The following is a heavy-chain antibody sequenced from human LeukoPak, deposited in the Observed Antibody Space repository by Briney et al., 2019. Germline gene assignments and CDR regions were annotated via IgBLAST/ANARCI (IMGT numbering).Heavy chain of an antibody. Sequence: GESLKISCNGSGYXFSSSWISWVRQMPAKGLEWRGIIYPGDSDTRYSPSFQGQVTISADKSISTAYLQWSSLKASDTAMYYCARRSYGGNKPYFDYWGQGTLVTVSS. CDR1: GYXFSSSW. V-gene: IGHV5-51*01. J-gene: IGHJ4*02. CDR3: ARRSYGGNKPYFDY. CDR2: IYPGDSDT. D-gene: IGHD4-23*01.